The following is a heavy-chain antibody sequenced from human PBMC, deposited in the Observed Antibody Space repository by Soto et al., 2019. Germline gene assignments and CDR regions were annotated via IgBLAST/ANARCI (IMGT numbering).Heavy chain of an antibody. CDR1: GFIFSNYA. D-gene: IGHD2-15*01. J-gene: IGHJ6*02. CDR3: ARVPGYCGGSSCYGDYYYGMDV. CDR2: ISSDESNK. Sequence: QVQLVESGGGVVQPGRSPRLSCGASGFIFSNYAMYWVRQAPGKGLEWVAVISSDESNKYYADSVKCRFTISRDNSKNTLYLQMNSLRAEDTAMYYCARVPGYCGGSSCYGDYYYGMDVWGQGTTVTVSS. V-gene: IGHV3-30-3*01.